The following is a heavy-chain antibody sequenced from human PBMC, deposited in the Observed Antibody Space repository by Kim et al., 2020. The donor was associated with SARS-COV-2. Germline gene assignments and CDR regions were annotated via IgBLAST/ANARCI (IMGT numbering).Heavy chain of an antibody. J-gene: IGHJ4*02. V-gene: IGHV3-66*01. D-gene: IGHD3-9*01. CDR3: ATYYDILTGYYYFDY. Sequence: DSVKGRVTISRDNSKNTLYLQMNSLRAADTAVYYCATYYDILTGYYYFDYWGQGTLVTVSS.